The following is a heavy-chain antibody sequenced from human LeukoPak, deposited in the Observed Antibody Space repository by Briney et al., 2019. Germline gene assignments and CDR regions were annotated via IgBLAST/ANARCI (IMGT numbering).Heavy chain of an antibody. CDR2: ISYDGSNK. CDR3: AKDIGPASYGSGSYYPDY. CDR1: GFTFSSYA. V-gene: IGHV3-30*04. D-gene: IGHD3-10*01. J-gene: IGHJ4*02. Sequence: GGSLRLSCAASGFTFSSYAMHWVRQAPGKGLEWVAVISYDGSNKYYADSVKGRFTISRDNSKNSLYLQMNSLRTEDTALYYCAKDIGPASYGSGSYYPDYWGQGTLVTVSS.